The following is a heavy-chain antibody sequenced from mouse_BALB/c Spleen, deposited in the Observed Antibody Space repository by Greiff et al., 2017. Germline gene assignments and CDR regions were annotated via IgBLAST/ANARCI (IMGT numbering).Heavy chain of an antibody. V-gene: IGHV1-14*01. CDR3: ARWDGNYVLYAMDY. J-gene: IGHJ4*01. Sequence: VQLKQSGPELVKPGASVKMSCKASGYTFTSYVMHWVKQKPGQGLEWIGYINPYNDGTKYNEKFKGKATLTSDKSSSTAYMELSSLTSEDSAVYYCARWDGNYVLYAMDYWGQGTSVTVSS. D-gene: IGHD2-1*01. CDR2: INPYNDGT. CDR1: GYTFTSYV.